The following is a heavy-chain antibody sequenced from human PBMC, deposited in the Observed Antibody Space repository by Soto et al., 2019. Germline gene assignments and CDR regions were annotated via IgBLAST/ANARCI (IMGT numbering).Heavy chain of an antibody. V-gene: IGHV3-23*01. CDR3: VVPTLTNDAIVI. CDR1: GFTFSSYT. D-gene: IGHD6-13*01. CDR2: ISGSGGST. Sequence: PGGSLRLSCAAFGFTFSSYTMSWVRQAPGKGLEWVSAISGSGGSTYYADSVKGRFTISRDNSKNTLYLQMNSLRAEDTAVYYCVVPTLTNDAIVIWGQTTIVSGS. J-gene: IGHJ3*02.